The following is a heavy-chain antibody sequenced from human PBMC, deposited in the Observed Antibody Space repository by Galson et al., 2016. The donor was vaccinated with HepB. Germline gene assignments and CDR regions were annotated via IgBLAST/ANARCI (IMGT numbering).Heavy chain of an antibody. CDR3: AASVPDFGDYVSFDF. Sequence: SETLSLTCTVSGASVTTGTYRWSWIRRPPGKSLEWLGYIYYIGNTKYNPSVESRVTMLRDTSKNQFSLRLTSVTAADTAVYYCAASVPDFGDYVSFDFWGRGTLVTVSS. V-gene: IGHV4-61*01. J-gene: IGHJ4*02. CDR2: IYYIGNT. CDR1: GASVTTGTYR. D-gene: IGHD4-17*01.